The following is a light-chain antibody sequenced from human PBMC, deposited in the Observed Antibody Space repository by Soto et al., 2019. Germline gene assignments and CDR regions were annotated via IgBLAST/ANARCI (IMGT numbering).Light chain of an antibody. Sequence: QSALTQPASVSGSPGQSITISCTGTSSDVGGYNFVSWYQQHPGKVPKLMIYDVSIRPSGVSNRFSGSKSGNTASLTISGLQAEDEADYYCSSYRSSSNVVFGGGTKVTVL. CDR1: SSDVGGYNF. CDR3: SSYRSSSNVV. V-gene: IGLV2-14*03. CDR2: DVS. J-gene: IGLJ2*01.